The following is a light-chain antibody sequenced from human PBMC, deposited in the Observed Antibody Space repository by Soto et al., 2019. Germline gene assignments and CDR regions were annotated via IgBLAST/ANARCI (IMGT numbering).Light chain of an antibody. CDR1: ISDVGSHNL. V-gene: IGLV2-23*02. CDR3: CSFAGSNPFPFV. CDR2: EVS. Sequence: QSVLTQPASVSGSPGQSITISCTGTISDVGSHNLVSWYQQHPGKAPKLIIYEVSERPSGVSSRFFGSKSGNTASLTVSGLQADDEADYHCCSFAGSNPFPFVFGTGTKLTVL. J-gene: IGLJ1*01.